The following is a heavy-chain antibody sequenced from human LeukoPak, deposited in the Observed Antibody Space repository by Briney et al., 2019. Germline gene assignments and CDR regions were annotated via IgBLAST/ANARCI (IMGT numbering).Heavy chain of an antibody. J-gene: IGHJ4*02. CDR1: GYTFTGYY. CDR3: AREVDNYYFDY. Sequence: GASVKVSCKASGYTFTGYYMHWVRQAPGQGLEWMGWINPNSGGTNYAQKFQGRVTMTRDTSISTAYMELWRLRSDDTALYYCAREVDNYYFDYWGQGTLVTVSS. V-gene: IGHV1-2*02. CDR2: INPNSGGT. D-gene: IGHD1-20*01.